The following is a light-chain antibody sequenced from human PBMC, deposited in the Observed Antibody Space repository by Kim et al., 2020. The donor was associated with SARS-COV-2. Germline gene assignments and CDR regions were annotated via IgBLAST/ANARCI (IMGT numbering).Light chain of an antibody. V-gene: IGLV3-1*01. J-gene: IGLJ2*01. CDR3: QAWDSSTVV. Sequence: SYELTQPPSVSVSPGQTASITCSGDKLGDKYACWYQQKPGQSPVLVIYQDSKRPSGIPEGFSGCNSGNTATLTISGTQAMDEADYYCQAWDSSTVVFGGG. CDR2: QDS. CDR1: KLGDKY.